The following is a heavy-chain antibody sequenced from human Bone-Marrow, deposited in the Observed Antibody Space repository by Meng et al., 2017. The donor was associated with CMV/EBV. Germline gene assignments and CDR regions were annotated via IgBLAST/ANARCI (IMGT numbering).Heavy chain of an antibody. J-gene: IGHJ4*02. V-gene: IGHV3-43*01. CDR2: ISWDGGSI. CDR3: ARGYDSSGYLDY. Sequence: EGQFVGSGVFVVQPGGSLTLSCVASGFTFDDYTMHWVRQPPGKVLWWVSLISWDGGSIYYADSVEGRFTISGDNMKNSLYLQMNTLTSEDTALYYCARGYDSSGYLDYWGQGTLVTVSS. D-gene: IGHD3-22*01. CDR1: GFTFDDYT.